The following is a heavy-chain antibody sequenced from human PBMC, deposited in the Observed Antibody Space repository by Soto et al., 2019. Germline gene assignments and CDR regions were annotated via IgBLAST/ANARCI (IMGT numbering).Heavy chain of an antibody. V-gene: IGHV1-24*01. J-gene: IGHJ5*02. D-gene: IGHD3-10*01. Sequence: GASVKVSCKVSGYTLSELSMHWVRQAPGKGLEWMGGFDPEDGETIYAQKFQGRVTMTEDTSTDTAYMELSSLRSEDTAVYYCAIGWGRGVIRWLAPWGQGSLVTVSS. CDR2: FDPEDGET. CDR1: GYTLSELS. CDR3: AIGWGRGVIRWLAP.